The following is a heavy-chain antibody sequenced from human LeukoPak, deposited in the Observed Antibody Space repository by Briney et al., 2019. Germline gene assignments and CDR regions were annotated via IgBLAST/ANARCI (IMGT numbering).Heavy chain of an antibody. CDR3: AREMYYYDSSGYYLGAFDI. D-gene: IGHD3-22*01. J-gene: IGHJ3*02. CDR1: GGSINSYY. CDR2: IYYSGSA. V-gene: IGHV4-59*12. Sequence: IPSETLSLTCTVSGGSINSYYWSWIRQPPGKELEWIGYIYYSGSAYYNPSLKSRVTISIDTSRNQFSLKLTSVTAADTAVYYCAREMYYYDSSGYYLGAFDIWGQGTMVTVSS.